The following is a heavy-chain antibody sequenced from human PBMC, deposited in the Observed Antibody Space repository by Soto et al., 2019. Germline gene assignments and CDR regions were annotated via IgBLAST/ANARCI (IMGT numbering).Heavy chain of an antibody. CDR3: ARDPDYYDSSGYYGDY. Sequence: QVQLVQSGAEVKKPGSSVKVSCKASGGTFSSYAISWVRQAPGHGLEWMGGIIPIFGTANYAQKFQGRVTITADDSTSTAYMELSSLRSEDTAVYYCARDPDYYDSSGYYGDYWGQGTLVTVCS. D-gene: IGHD3-22*01. CDR2: IIPIFGTA. CDR1: GGTFSSYA. J-gene: IGHJ4*02. V-gene: IGHV1-69*01.